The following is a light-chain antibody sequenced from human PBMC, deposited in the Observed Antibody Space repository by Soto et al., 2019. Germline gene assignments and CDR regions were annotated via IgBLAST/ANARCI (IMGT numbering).Light chain of an antibody. V-gene: IGKV1-5*03. CDR2: KAS. CDR3: QQYNSYPWT. Sequence: DIQMTQSPSTLSASVGDRVTITCRASQSISGLLAWYQRKPGKAPKLLIYKASSLQSGVPSRFSGSGSGTEFTLTISSLQPDDFATYYCQQYNSYPWTFGQGTEVEIK. CDR1: QSISGL. J-gene: IGKJ1*01.